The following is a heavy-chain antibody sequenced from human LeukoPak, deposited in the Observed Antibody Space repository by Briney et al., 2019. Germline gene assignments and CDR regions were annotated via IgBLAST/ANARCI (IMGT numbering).Heavy chain of an antibody. J-gene: IGHJ4*02. CDR3: ARAYYDIFNGYYYFDS. CDR2: IYYSGST. CDR1: SGSISSGDYY. V-gene: IGHV4-30-4*01. D-gene: IGHD3-9*01. Sequence: SQTLSLTCTVSSGSISSGDYYWSWIRQPPGKSLEWIAYIYYSGSTYYNPSLKSRVTISLDTSKNQFSLKLRSVSAADTGVYYCARAYYDIFNGYYYFDSWGQGTLVTVSS.